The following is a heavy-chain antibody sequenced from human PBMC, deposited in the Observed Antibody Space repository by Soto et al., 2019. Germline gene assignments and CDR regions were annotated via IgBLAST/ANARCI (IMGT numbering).Heavy chain of an antibody. D-gene: IGHD3-9*01. CDR2: IGDSGGST. CDR1: GYTFTGYY. CDR3: AKANYDVLTALDY. Sequence: GASVKVSCKASGYTFTGYYMHWVRQAPGKGLQWVSSIGDSGGSTYYAESVKGRFTISRDNSKNTLDLQMNSLRPEDTAVYYCAKANYDVLTALDYWGQGTLVTVSS. J-gene: IGHJ4*02. V-gene: IGHV3-23*01.